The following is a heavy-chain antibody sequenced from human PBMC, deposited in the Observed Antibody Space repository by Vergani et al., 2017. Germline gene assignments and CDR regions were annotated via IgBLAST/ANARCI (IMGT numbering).Heavy chain of an antibody. Sequence: EVQLVQSGAEVKKPGESLRISCKGSGYSFTSYWISWVRQMPGKGLEWMGRIDPSDSYTNYSPSFQGHVTISADKSISPAYLQWGSLKASDTAMYYCARIGGYSSPAAGGGYYYGMDVWGQGTTVTVSS. V-gene: IGHV5-10-1*03. D-gene: IGHD6-13*01. CDR1: GYSFTSYW. CDR3: ARIGGYSSPAAGGGYYYGMDV. CDR2: IDPSDSYT. J-gene: IGHJ6*02.